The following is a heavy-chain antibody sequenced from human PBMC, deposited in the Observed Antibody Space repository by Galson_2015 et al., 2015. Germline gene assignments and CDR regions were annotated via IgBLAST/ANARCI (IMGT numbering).Heavy chain of an antibody. CDR3: SIDMRGGNVYAFDI. V-gene: IGHV1-69*13. CDR1: GRTFSTYA. J-gene: IGHJ3*02. Sequence: VQVSCKASGRTFSTYAISCVRQAPGQGLEGIGGFTPIFGTENYAQKFQGGVTITPDESTSTAYMEPSCLRPEDTALYYCSIDMRGGNVYAFDIWVQGIMVAVSS. D-gene: IGHD4-23*01. CDR2: FTPIFGTE.